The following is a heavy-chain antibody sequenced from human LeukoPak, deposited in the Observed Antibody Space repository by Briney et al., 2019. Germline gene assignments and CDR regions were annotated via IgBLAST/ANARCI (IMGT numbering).Heavy chain of an antibody. V-gene: IGHV3-21*01. CDR2: ISSGSSAI. CDR3: ARDLEDDYYDSSGYYRSGYSDY. J-gene: IGHJ4*02. CDR1: GFTFTTYS. D-gene: IGHD3-22*01. Sequence: GGSLRLSCEASGFTFTTYSMTWVRQAPGKGLEWVSIISSGSSAIFSADALKGRFTISRDNAKNSLYLQMNSLRAEDTAVYYCARDLEDDYYDSSGYYRSGYSDYWGQGTLVTVSS.